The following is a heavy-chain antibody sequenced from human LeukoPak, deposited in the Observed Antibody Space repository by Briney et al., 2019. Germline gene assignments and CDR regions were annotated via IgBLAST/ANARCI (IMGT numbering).Heavy chain of an antibody. D-gene: IGHD3-9*01. CDR1: GFTFSDYY. V-gene: IGHV3-11*04. J-gene: IGHJ1*01. CDR3: ARDILTGSQSRFQH. Sequence: GGSLRLSCAASGFTFSDYYMSWIRQAPGKGLEWVSYISSSGSTIYYADSVKGRFTISRDNSKNTLYLQMNSLRAEGTAVYYCARDILTGSQSRFQHWGQGTLVTVSS. CDR2: ISSSGSTI.